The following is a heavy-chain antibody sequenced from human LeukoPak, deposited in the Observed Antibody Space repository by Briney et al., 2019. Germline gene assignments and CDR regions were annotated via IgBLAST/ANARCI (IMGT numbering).Heavy chain of an antibody. CDR3: ARGSWGYYYDSSGYSGALDI. V-gene: IGHV3-74*01. D-gene: IGHD3-22*01. Sequence: GSLRLSCAASGFTFSSYWMHWVRQAPGKGLVWVSRINSDGSSTSYADSVKGRFTISRDNAKNTLYLQMNSLRAEDTAVYYCARGSWGYYYDSSGYSGALDIWGQGTMVTVSS. CDR2: INSDGSST. J-gene: IGHJ3*02. CDR1: GFTFSSYW.